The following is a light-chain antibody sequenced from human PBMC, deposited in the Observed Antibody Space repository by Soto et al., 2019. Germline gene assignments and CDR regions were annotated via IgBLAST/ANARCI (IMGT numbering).Light chain of an antibody. Sequence: QSVLTQPASVSGSPGQSITISCTGSSTDVGGYNYVSWYQQHPGKAPKVMIYEVSNRPSGVSNRFSGSKSGNTASLTISGLQAEDEADYYCSSYTSSSTYVFGTGTKFTV. CDR1: STDVGGYNY. V-gene: IGLV2-14*01. J-gene: IGLJ1*01. CDR3: SSYTSSSTYV. CDR2: EVS.